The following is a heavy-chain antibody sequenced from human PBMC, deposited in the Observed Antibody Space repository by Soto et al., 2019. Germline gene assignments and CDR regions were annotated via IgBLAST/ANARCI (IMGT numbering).Heavy chain of an antibody. V-gene: IGHV5-51*01. CDR3: ARQVAVAGTWFDP. Sequence: GESLKISCKGSGYIFTSYWIGWVRQMPGKGLEWMGIIYPGDSDTRYSPSFQGQVTISADKSISTAYLQWSSLKASDTAMYYCARQVAVAGTWFDPWGKGTLVTVSS. CDR2: IYPGDSDT. D-gene: IGHD6-19*01. J-gene: IGHJ5*02. CDR1: GYIFTSYW.